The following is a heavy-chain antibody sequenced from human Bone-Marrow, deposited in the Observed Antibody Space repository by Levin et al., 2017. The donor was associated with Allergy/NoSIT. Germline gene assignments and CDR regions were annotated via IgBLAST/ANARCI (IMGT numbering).Heavy chain of an antibody. J-gene: IGHJ4*02. D-gene: IGHD1-1*01. Sequence: SETLSLTCTVSGGSVSSGIYYWSWIRQPPGKGLEWIGYIHNSGSTKYNSSLESRVTISVNTSKNQFSLKLSSVTAADTAVYYCAREKGWNVDYWGQGTLVTVSS. CDR3: AREKGWNVDY. CDR1: GGSVSSGIYY. V-gene: IGHV4-61*01. CDR2: IHNSGST.